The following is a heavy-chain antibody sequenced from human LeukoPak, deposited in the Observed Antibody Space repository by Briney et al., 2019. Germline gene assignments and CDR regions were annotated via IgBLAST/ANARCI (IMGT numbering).Heavy chain of an antibody. CDR1: GFTFSSYS. Sequence: GGSLRLSCAASGFTFSSYSMNWVRQAPGKGLEWVSYISSSSSTIYYADSVKGRFTISRDNAKNSLYLQMSSLRAEDTAVYYCARDVSEYPYPEVTLDYWGQGTLVTVSS. D-gene: IGHD2-15*01. CDR3: ARDVSEYPYPEVTLDY. J-gene: IGHJ4*02. V-gene: IGHV3-48*01. CDR2: ISSSSSTI.